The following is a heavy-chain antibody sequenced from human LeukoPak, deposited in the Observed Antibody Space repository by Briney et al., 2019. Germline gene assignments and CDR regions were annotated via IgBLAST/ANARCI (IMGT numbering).Heavy chain of an antibody. V-gene: IGHV3-30*02. Sequence: GGSLRLSCAASGFTFSSYGMHWVRQAPGKGLEWVAFINDGGNKKDYADSVKGRLTISRDTSKNTLYLQMNSLRVEDTAVYYCVKDFHNSWTFDYWGQGTLVTVSS. CDR1: GFTFSSYG. CDR2: INDGGNKK. CDR3: VKDFHNSWTFDY. D-gene: IGHD6-13*01. J-gene: IGHJ4*02.